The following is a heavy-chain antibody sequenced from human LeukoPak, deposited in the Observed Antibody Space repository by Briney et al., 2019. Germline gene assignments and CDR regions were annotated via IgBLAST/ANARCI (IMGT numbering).Heavy chain of an antibody. D-gene: IGHD3-16*01. J-gene: IGHJ6*02. CDR1: GFSFRSFE. CDR3: ARSTEVCDAYFYYGMDV. V-gene: IGHV3-48*03. Sequence: GGSLRLSCAASGFSFRSFEMSWVRQAPGKGLECIAYISSASGTIYHADSVKGRFTISRDNANNSLYLQMNSLRAEDTAMYYCARSTEVCDAYFYYGMDVWGQRTTVTVSS. CDR2: ISSASGTI.